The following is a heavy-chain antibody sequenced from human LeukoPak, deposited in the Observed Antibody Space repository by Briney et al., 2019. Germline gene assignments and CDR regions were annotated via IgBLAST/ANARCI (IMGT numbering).Heavy chain of an antibody. V-gene: IGHV1-69*04. CDR1: GGTLSSYA. Sequence: SVKVSCKASGGTLSSYAISWVRQAPGQGLEWMGRIIPILGIANYAQKFQGRVTITADKSTSTAYMELSSLRSEDTAVYYCARGPSDYCSGGSCYKVGFDYWGQGTLVTVSS. D-gene: IGHD2-15*01. J-gene: IGHJ4*02. CDR3: ARGPSDYCSGGSCYKVGFDY. CDR2: IIPILGIA.